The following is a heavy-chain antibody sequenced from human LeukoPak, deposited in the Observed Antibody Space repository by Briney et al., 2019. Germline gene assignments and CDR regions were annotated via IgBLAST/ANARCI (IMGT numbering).Heavy chain of an antibody. Sequence: SETLSLTCTVSGGPISSYYWTWIRQPPGKGLEWIGYIYYSGSTYYSGSTNYNPSLKSRVTISVDTSKNQFSLKLSSVTAADTAMYYCARAGYYDSSGYPFDYWGQGTLVTVSS. CDR1: GGPISSYY. J-gene: IGHJ4*02. D-gene: IGHD3-22*01. CDR2: IYYSGSTYYSGST. CDR3: ARAGYYDSSGYPFDY. V-gene: IGHV4-59*01.